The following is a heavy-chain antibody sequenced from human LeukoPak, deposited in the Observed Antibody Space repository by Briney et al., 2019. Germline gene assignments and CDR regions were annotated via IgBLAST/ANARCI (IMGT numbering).Heavy chain of an antibody. CDR2: IYYSGST. J-gene: IGHJ4*02. CDR3: AREPTYYFGSGSLDS. CDR1: GGSISSSSYY. Sequence: SETLSLTCTVSGGSISSSSYYWGWIRQPPGKGLEWIGSIYYSGSTYYNPSLKSRVTISVDTSKNQFSLNLSSVTAADTAFYYCAREPTYYFGSGSLDSWGQGTLVTVSS. V-gene: IGHV4-39*02. D-gene: IGHD3-10*01.